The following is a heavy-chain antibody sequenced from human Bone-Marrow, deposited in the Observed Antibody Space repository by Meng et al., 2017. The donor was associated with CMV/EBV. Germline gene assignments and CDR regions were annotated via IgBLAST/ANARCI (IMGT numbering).Heavy chain of an antibody. CDR3: TRSGMGHHMDV. V-gene: IGHV3-72*01. CDR1: GFTFSSYS. J-gene: IGHJ6*02. D-gene: IGHD2-15*01. Sequence: GESLKISCAASGFTFSSYSMNWVRQAPGKGLEWVGRSRNKASSYTTEYAAPVKGRFTISRDDSKNSLFLQMNSLVTEDTAVYYCTRSGMGHHMDVWGQGTTVTVSS. CDR2: SRNKASSYTT.